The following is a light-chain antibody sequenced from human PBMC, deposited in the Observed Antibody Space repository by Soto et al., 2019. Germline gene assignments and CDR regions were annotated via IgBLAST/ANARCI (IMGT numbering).Light chain of an antibody. V-gene: IGLV7-46*01. J-gene: IGLJ2*01. CDR1: TGAVTSGHS. CDR3: LLSYSGARI. CDR2: DAS. Sequence: QAVVTQEPSLTVSPGGTVTLTCDSITGAVTSGHSPYWFQQKPGQAPTTLIYDASKRHSWTPGRFSGSLLGGKAALTLSGAQAEDEADYYCLLSYSGARIFGGGTKLTVL.